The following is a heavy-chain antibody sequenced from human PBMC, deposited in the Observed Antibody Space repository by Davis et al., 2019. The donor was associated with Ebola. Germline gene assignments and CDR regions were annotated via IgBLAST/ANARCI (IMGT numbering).Heavy chain of an antibody. J-gene: IGHJ3*02. CDR2: ISISSAFI. CDR3: AGGESGWDASDI. CDR1: GFSFTTYS. D-gene: IGHD6-19*01. Sequence: PGGSLRLSCAAAGFSFTTYSMSWVRQAPGKGLEWVSSISISSAFIYYADSVKGRFTVSRDNAKNSLSLQMDSLRAEDTAVYYCAGGESGWDASDIWGQGTTVTVSS. V-gene: IGHV3-21*01.